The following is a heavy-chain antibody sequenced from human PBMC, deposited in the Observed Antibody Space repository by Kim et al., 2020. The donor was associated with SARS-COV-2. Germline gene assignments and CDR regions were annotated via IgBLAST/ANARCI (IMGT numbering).Heavy chain of an antibody. CDR1: GGTFITYA. J-gene: IGHJ4*02. Sequence: SVKVSCKATGGTFITYAISWVRQAPGQGLEWMGGIIPVFGRANYAQKFQGRVTITADESTSTAYMELRSLRSEDTAVYYCAGEGRRAAVNPFDYWGQGTLVTVSS. CDR2: IIPVFGRA. CDR3: AGEGRRAAVNPFDY. V-gene: IGHV1-69*13. D-gene: IGHD6-13*01.